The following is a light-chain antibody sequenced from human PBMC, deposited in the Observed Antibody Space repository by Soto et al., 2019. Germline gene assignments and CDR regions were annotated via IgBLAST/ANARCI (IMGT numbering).Light chain of an antibody. CDR1: SSNIGNNY. CDR2: DNN. CDR3: VTWDSGMSEVV. V-gene: IGLV1-51*01. J-gene: IGLJ2*01. Sequence: QSVLTQPPSVSAASGQTVTISCSGSSSNIGNNYVSWYQHLPGTAPQVLIYDNNKRSSGIPDRFSGSKSGTSATLAISGLQTGDEADYHCVTWDSGMSEVVFGGGTKVTVL.